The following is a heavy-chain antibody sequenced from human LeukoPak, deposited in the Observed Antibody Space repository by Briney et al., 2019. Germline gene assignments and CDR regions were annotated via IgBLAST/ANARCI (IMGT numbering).Heavy chain of an antibody. Sequence: SETLSLTCTVSGGSISSYYWNWIRQPPGKGLEWIGYIYYSGSTNYNPSLKSRVTISVDTSKNQFSLKLSSVTAADTAVYYCARVARGYYYYMDVWGKGTTVTASS. CDR2: IYYSGST. V-gene: IGHV4-59*01. J-gene: IGHJ6*03. D-gene: IGHD2-15*01. CDR3: ARVARGYYYYMDV. CDR1: GGSISSYY.